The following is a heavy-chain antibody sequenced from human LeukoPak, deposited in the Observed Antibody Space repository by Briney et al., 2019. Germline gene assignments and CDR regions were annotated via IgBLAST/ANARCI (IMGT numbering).Heavy chain of an antibody. CDR1: GYTFTGYY. V-gene: IGHV1-2*06. CDR3: ARGPLAGMGNYFDY. J-gene: IGHJ4*02. D-gene: IGHD6-19*01. Sequence: ASVKVSCKASGYTFTGYYIHWVRQARGQGREGMGRINPNSGGTNYAQEFQGRVTMTRDTSISTAYMDLSRLRSDDTAVYYCARGPLAGMGNYFDYWGQGTLVTVSS. CDR2: INPNSGGT.